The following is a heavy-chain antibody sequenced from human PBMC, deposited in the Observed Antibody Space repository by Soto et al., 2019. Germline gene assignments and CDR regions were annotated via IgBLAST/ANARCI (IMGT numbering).Heavy chain of an antibody. CDR2: IIPIFGTA. V-gene: IGHV1-69*13. Sequence: SVKVSCEACGGRFSSYAITWVRQAPGQGLEWMGGIIPIFGTANYAQKFQARVTITADESTSTAYMELSSLRSEDTAVYYCARDRGPSSGYYPYWFDPWGQGTLVTVSS. J-gene: IGHJ5*02. CDR3: ARDRGPSSGYYPYWFDP. D-gene: IGHD3-22*01. CDR1: GGRFSSYA.